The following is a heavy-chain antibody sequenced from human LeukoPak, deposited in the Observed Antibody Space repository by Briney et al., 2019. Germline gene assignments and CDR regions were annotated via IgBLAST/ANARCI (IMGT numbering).Heavy chain of an antibody. CDR3: AKEKALVVITYFDY. J-gene: IGHJ4*02. CDR1: GFTFSSYA. D-gene: IGHD3-22*01. V-gene: IGHV3-23*01. CDR2: ISGSGGST. Sequence: WGSLRLSCAASGFTFSSYAMSWVRQAPGKGLEWVSSISGSGGSTYYADSVKGRFTISRDNSKNTLYLQVNSLRAEDTAVYYCAKEKALVVITYFDYWGQGTLVTVSS.